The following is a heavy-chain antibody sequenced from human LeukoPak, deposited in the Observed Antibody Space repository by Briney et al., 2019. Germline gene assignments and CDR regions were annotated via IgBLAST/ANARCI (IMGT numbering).Heavy chain of an antibody. CDR1: GFTFSSYG. CDR2: IWYDGSNK. CDR3: ARDRAIRGPVDY. V-gene: IGHV3-33*08. J-gene: IGHJ4*02. D-gene: IGHD3-10*01. Sequence: AGRSLRLSCSASGFTFSSYGTHSVRQAPGNGLEWVAVIWYDGSNKYYADSVKGRFTISRDNSKNTLYLQMNSLRAGDTAVYYCARDRAIRGPVDYWGQGTLVTVSS.